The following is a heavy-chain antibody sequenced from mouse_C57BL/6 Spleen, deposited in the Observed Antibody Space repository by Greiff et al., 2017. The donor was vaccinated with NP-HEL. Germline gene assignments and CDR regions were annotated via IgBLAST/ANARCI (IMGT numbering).Heavy chain of an antibody. CDR3: TKSPNYYGSSYGYFDV. J-gene: IGHJ1*03. CDR2: IRLKSDNYAT. Sequence: EVKLMESGGGLVQPGGSMKLSCVASGFTFSNYWMNWVRQSPEKGLEWVAQIRLKSDNYATHYAESVKGRFTISRDDSKSSVYLQMNNLRAEDTGIYYCTKSPNYYGSSYGYFDVWGTGTTVTVSS. V-gene: IGHV6-3*01. D-gene: IGHD1-1*01. CDR1: GFTFSNYW.